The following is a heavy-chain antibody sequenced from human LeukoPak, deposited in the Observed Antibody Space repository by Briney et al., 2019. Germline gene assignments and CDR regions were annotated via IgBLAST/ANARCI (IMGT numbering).Heavy chain of an antibody. CDR2: IYSGGST. CDR1: GFTVSGNY. V-gene: IGHV3-53*01. D-gene: IGHD3-22*01. J-gene: IGHJ4*02. CDR3: ARDYYDSSGYRDY. Sequence: GGSLRLSCAASGFTVSGNYMSWVRQAPGKGLEWVSVIYSGGSTYYADSVKGRFTISRDNSKNTLYLQMNSLRAEDTAVYYCARDYYDSSGYRDYWGQGTLVTVSS.